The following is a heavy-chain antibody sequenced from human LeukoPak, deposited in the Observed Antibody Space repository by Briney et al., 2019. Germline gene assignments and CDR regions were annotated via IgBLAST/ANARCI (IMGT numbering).Heavy chain of an antibody. CDR3: ARVGDDSSGWFYFDY. D-gene: IGHD6-19*01. CDR2: VYYSGGT. CDR1: GGSISSGAYS. V-gene: IGHV4-30-4*07. J-gene: IGHJ4*02. Sequence: SQTLSLTCAVSGGSISSGAYSWSWIRQPPRKGLEWIGYVYYSGGTYYNPSLKSRVTISVDTSKNQFSLKLSSVTAADTAVYYCARVGDDSSGWFYFDYWGQGTLVTVSS.